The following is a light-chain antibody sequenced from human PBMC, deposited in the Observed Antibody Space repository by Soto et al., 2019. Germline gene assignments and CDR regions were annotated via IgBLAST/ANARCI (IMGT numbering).Light chain of an antibody. CDR2: AAS. CDR3: LHDSHYPIP. V-gene: IGKV1-6*01. Sequence: AIQMTQSPSSLSASVGDRVTITCRARQGIRNDLGWYQQKPGKAPKLLIYAASSLQSGVPSRFSGSGSGTDFTLTLSRLQLEDFATYSCLHDSHYPIPFGQGTRMQIK. J-gene: IGKJ5*01. CDR1: QGIRND.